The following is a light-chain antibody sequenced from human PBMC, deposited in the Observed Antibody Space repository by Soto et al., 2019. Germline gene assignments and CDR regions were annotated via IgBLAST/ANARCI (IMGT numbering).Light chain of an antibody. CDR2: GNS. Sequence: QSVLTQPPSGSGAPGQRGTISCTGSSSNIGAGYDVHWYQQLPGTAPKLLIYGNSNRPSGFHDRFAGSTSGTSAPLAITGLKDEDGDDYDCLSYDSSLSGWVFGGGTKVTVL. CDR3: LSYDSSLSGWV. V-gene: IGLV1-40*01. CDR1: SSNIGAGYD. J-gene: IGLJ3*02.